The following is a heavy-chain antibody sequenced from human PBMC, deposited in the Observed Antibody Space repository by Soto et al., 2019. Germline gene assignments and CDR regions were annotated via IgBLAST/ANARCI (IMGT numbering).Heavy chain of an antibody. CDR3: AALDTAMVKTAGY. J-gene: IGHJ4*02. D-gene: IGHD5-18*01. CDR2: VKQDGSEE. CDR1: GYSISTYW. V-gene: IGHV3-7*01. Sequence: GGSLRLSCAASGYSISTYWMSWVRQAPGKGLEWVANVKQDGSEEYYVDSVKGRFTISRDNAKNSLYLQMNSLRAEDTAVYYCAALDTAMVKTAGYWGQGTLVTVS.